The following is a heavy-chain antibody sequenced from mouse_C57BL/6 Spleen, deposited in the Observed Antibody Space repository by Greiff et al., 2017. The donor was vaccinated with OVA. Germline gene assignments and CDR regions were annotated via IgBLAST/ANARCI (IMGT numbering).Heavy chain of an antibody. D-gene: IGHD1-1*01. J-gene: IGHJ1*03. CDR1: GYTFTSCW. V-gene: IGHV1-59*01. CDR2: IDPSDSYT. CDR3: ARGDITTSWYCDV. Sequence: QVQLQQPGAELVRPGTSVKLSCKASGYTFTSCWMHWVKQRPGQGLEWIGVIDPSDSYTNYNQKFKGKATLTVDTSSSTAYMQLSSLTSEESAVYYCARGDITTSWYCDVWGTGTTVTVSS.